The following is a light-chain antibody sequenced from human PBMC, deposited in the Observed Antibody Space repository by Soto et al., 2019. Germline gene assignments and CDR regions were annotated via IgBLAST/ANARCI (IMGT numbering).Light chain of an antibody. CDR3: SSFTTSSTLV. Sequence: QSVLTQPASVSGSPGQPITISCTGTSSDVGSFDSVAWYQHNPGKAPKLMIYDVSNRPSGVSSRFSGSKSGNTASLSISGLQTEDEANYYCSSFTTSSTLVFRTGTKVTV. J-gene: IGLJ1*01. V-gene: IGLV2-14*01. CDR2: DVS. CDR1: SSDVGSFDS.